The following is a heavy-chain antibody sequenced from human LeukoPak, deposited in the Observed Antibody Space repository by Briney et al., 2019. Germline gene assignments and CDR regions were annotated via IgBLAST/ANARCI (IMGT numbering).Heavy chain of an antibody. CDR3: AGEMATAYAFDI. Sequence: SVKVSCKASGGTFSSYAISWVRQAPGQGLEWMGGIIPIFGTANCAQKFQGRVTITADESTSTAYMELSSLRSEDTAVYYCAGEMATAYAFDIWGQGTMVTVSS. CDR2: IIPIFGTA. J-gene: IGHJ3*02. CDR1: GGTFSSYA. V-gene: IGHV1-69*13. D-gene: IGHD5-24*01.